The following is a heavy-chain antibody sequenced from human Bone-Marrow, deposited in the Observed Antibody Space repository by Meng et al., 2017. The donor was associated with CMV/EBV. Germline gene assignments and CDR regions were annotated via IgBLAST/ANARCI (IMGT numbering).Heavy chain of an antibody. Sequence: GESLKISCAASGFTFLNSWMTWVRQAPGKGLEWVAVIWYDGSNKYYADSVKGRFTISRDNSKNTLYLQMNSLRAEDTAVYYCAKSSDFWSGYYYYYYGMDVWGQGTTVTVSS. V-gene: IGHV3-33*06. D-gene: IGHD3-3*01. CDR1: GFTFLNSW. J-gene: IGHJ6*02. CDR2: IWYDGSNK. CDR3: AKSSDFWSGYYYYYYGMDV.